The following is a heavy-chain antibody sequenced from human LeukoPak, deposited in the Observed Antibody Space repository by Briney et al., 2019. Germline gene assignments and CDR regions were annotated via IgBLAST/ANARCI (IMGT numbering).Heavy chain of an antibody. Sequence: GGSLRLSCAASGFTFSSYAMSWVRQAPGKGLEWVSAISGSGGSTYYADSVKGRFTISRDNSKNTLYLQMNSLRAEDTAVYYCAKDGTSYYYDSSGYPGGYYFDYWGQGTLVTVSS. J-gene: IGHJ4*02. CDR1: GFTFSSYA. D-gene: IGHD3-22*01. CDR2: ISGSGGST. V-gene: IGHV3-23*01. CDR3: AKDGTSYYYDSSGYPGGYYFDY.